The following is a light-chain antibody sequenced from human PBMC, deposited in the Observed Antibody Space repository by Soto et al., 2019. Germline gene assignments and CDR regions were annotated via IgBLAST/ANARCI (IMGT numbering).Light chain of an antibody. CDR2: LNSDGSH. CDR1: SGHSSYA. Sequence: QSVLTQSPSASASLGASVKLTCTLSSGHSSYAIAWHQQQPEKGHRYLMQLNSDGSHSKGDGIPDRFSGSSSGAERYLTISSLQSEYEADYYCQTGGTGIRVFGGGTKLTVL. CDR3: QTGGTGIRV. J-gene: IGLJ3*02. V-gene: IGLV4-69*01.